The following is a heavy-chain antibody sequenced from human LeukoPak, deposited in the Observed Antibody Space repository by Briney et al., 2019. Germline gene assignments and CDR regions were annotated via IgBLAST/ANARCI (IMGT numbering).Heavy chain of an antibody. J-gene: IGHJ4*02. CDR3: ARAALRTPLTYFDY. V-gene: IGHV4-34*01. CDR1: GGSFSGYY. CDR2: INHSGST. D-gene: IGHD5-12*01. Sequence: SETLSLTCAVYGGSFSGYYWSWIRQPPGKGLEWIGEINHSGSTNYNPSLKSRVTISVDTSKNQFSLKLSSVTAADTAVYYCARAALRTPLTYFDYWGQGTLVTVSS.